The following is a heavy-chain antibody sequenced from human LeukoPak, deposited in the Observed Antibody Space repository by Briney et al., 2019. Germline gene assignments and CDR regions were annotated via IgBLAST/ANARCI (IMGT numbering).Heavy chain of an antibody. D-gene: IGHD5-18*01. Sequence: SETLSLTCTVSGGSISSYYWSWIRQPPGKGLEWIGYIYYSGSTNYNPSLKSRVTISVDTSKNQFSLKLGSVTAADTAVYYCARRRGYSYGYYYYGMDVWGQGTTVTVSS. V-gene: IGHV4-59*08. J-gene: IGHJ6*02. CDR2: IYYSGST. CDR3: ARRRGYSYGYYYYGMDV. CDR1: GGSISSYY.